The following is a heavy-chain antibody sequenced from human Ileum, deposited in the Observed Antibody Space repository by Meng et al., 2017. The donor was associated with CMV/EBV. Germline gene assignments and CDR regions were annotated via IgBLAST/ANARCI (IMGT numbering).Heavy chain of an antibody. V-gene: IGHV3-11*01. CDR1: GFTLSDYY. Sequence: GGSLRLSCAGSGFTLSDYYMSWIRQAPGKGMEWVSYITTSDDTFYADSAKGRFTISRDNAKNSLYLQMNSLRAEDTAVYYCARGGVRFLEWLSEHYYYYGMDVWGQGTTVTVSS. CDR2: ITTSDDT. D-gene: IGHD3-3*01. CDR3: ARGGVRFLEWLSEHYYYYGMDV. J-gene: IGHJ6*02.